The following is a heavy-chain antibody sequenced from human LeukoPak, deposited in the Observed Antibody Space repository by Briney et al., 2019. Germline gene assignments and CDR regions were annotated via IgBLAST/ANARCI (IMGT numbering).Heavy chain of an antibody. D-gene: IGHD6-6*01. Sequence: SETLSLTCTVSGGSISSGGYYWSWIRQHPGKGLEWIGYIYYSGSTYYNPSVQSRVTISEDTSRNQFFLKLTSLTAADTAVFYCARRSSSSGYYYYMDVWGKGTTVTVSS. CDR1: GGSISSGGYY. CDR2: IYYSGST. J-gene: IGHJ6*03. CDR3: ARRSSSSGYYYYMDV. V-gene: IGHV4-31*03.